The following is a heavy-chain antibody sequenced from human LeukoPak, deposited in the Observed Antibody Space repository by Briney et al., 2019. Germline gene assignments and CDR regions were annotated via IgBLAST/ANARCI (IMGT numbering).Heavy chain of an antibody. D-gene: IGHD2-15*01. V-gene: IGHV3-30*03. J-gene: IGHJ4*02. Sequence: PGRSLRLSCAASGFTFSSYGMHWVRQAPGKGLEWVAFISYDGSNKYYADSVKGRFTISRDNAKNSLYLQMNSLRAEDTAVYYCARGPFDIVVVVAATFDYWGQGTLVTVSS. CDR2: ISYDGSNK. CDR3: ARGPFDIVVVVAATFDY. CDR1: GFTFSSYG.